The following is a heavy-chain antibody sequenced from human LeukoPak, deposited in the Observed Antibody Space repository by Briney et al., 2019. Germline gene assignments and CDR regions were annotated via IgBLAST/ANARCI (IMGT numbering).Heavy chain of an antibody. D-gene: IGHD6-13*01. J-gene: IGHJ4*02. CDR2: IYSSGNT. CDR3: ATSPSSAWHQFDY. V-gene: IGHV3-66*03. Sequence: PGGSLRLSCVASGFTVSRSYMNWVRQAPGKGLEWVSVIYSSGNTYYTDSVKGRFTISRDNSKNTLYLQVNSLRAEDTAVYYCATSPSSAWHQFDYRGQGTLVTVSS. CDR1: GFTVSRSY.